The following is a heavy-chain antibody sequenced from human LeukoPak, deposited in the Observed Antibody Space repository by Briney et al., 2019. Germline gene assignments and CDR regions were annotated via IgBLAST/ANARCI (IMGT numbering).Heavy chain of an antibody. D-gene: IGHD2-21*02. CDR3: ARAIVVVTATWGYNWFDP. Sequence: SETLSLTCTVSGYSISSGYYWGWIRQPPGKGLEWIGSIYHSGSTYYNPSLKSRVTISVDTSKNQFSLKLSSVTAADTAVYYCARAIVVVTATWGYNWFDPWGQGTLVTVSS. CDR1: GYSISSGYY. CDR2: IYHSGST. V-gene: IGHV4-38-2*02. J-gene: IGHJ5*02.